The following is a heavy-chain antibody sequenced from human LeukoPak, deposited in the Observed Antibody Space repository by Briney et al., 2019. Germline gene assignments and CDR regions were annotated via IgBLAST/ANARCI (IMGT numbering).Heavy chain of an antibody. Sequence: SVLVSCKASGGTFSSYAISWVRQAPGQGLEWMGGIIPIFGTANYAQKFQGRVTITADESTSTAYMELSSLRSEDTAVYYCARDLVPYYYDSSGHSRWAFDIWGQRTLHTVSS. D-gene: IGHD3-22*01. V-gene: IGHV1-69*01. CDR2: IIPIFGTA. CDR3: ARDLVPYYYDSSGHSRWAFDI. J-gene: IGHJ3*02. CDR1: GGTFSSYA.